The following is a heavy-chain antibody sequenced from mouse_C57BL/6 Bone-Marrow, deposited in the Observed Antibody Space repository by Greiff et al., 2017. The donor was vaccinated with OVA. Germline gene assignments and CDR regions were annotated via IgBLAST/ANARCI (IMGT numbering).Heavy chain of an antibody. CDR1: GYTFTSYG. V-gene: IGHV1-81*01. J-gene: IGHJ4*01. Sequence: VQLQQSGAELARPGASVKLSCKASGYTFTSYGISWVKQRTGQGLEWIGEIYPRSGNTYYNEKFKGKATLTADKSSSTAYMQLSSLTSEDSAVYFCALYYYYAMDYWGQGTSVTVSS. D-gene: IGHD2-3*01. CDR3: ALYYYYAMDY. CDR2: IYPRSGNT.